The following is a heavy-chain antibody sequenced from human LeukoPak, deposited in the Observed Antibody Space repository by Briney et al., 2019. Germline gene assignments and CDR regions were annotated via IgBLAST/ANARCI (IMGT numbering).Heavy chain of an antibody. J-gene: IGHJ4*02. CDR2: ISSSSSYI. V-gene: IGHV3-21*01. CDR3: ARGMVGATEGY. D-gene: IGHD1-26*01. CDR1: GFTFSSYS. Sequence: GGSLRLSCAASGFTFSSYSMNWVRQAPGKGLEWVSSISSSSSYIYYADSVKGRFTISRDNAKNSLYLQMNSLRAEDTAVYYCARGMVGATEGYWGQGTLVTVSS.